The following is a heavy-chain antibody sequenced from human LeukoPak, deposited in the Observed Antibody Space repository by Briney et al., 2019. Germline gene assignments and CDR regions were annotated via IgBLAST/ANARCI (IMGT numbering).Heavy chain of an antibody. V-gene: IGHV4-39*07. Sequence: SDTLSLICTVSGGFLKRSNDYCRWIPQPPARGLEMFASIYYSESICYNPSLKSRVTISVDTSKNQFSLKLSSVTAADTAVYYCARIDQEGSSYYYYYYMDVWGKGTTVTVSS. J-gene: IGHJ6*03. CDR1: GGFLKRSNDY. D-gene: IGHD6-6*01. CDR2: IYYSESI. CDR3: ARIDQEGSSYYYYYYMDV.